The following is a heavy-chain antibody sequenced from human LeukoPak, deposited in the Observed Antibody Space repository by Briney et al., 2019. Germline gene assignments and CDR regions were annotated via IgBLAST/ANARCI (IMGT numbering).Heavy chain of an antibody. CDR2: IYYSGSS. CDR1: GGSISSYY. V-gene: IGHV4-59*01. Sequence: SETLSLTCTVSGGSISSYYWSWIRQPPGKGLEWIGYIYYSGSSNYNPSLKSRVTISVDTSKNQFSLKLSSVTAADTAVYYCARYTIRTYGSGRRYYYYGMDLWGQGTTVTGSS. CDR3: ARYTIRTYGSGRRYYYYGMDL. J-gene: IGHJ6*02. D-gene: IGHD3-10*01.